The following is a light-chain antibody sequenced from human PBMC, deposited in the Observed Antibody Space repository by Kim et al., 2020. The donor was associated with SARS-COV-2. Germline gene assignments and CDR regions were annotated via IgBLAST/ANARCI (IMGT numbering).Light chain of an antibody. V-gene: IGKV3-20*01. J-gene: IGKJ4*01. Sequence: PGERATLSCRASHSVKNNYVAWYQQKPGQAPRLLIYGASSRATGIPDRVSGSGSGTDFTLTISRLEPEDFAVYYCQQYGRSLTFGGGTKVEIK. CDR3: QQYGRSLT. CDR1: HSVKNNY. CDR2: GAS.